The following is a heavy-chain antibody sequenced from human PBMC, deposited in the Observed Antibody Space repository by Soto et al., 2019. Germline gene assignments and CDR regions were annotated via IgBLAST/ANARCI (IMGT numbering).Heavy chain of an antibody. CDR3: ARQPSRGLLFYFYGMDV. J-gene: IGHJ6*02. D-gene: IGHD3-22*01. CDR1: GYSFTSYW. V-gene: IGHV5-51*01. CDR2: IYPGDSET. Sequence: PGESLKISCKGSGYSFTSYWIGWVRQMPGKGLEWMGIIYPGDSETRYSPSFQGQVTISADKSISTAYLQWSSLKASDTAMYYCARQPSRGLLFYFYGMDVWGQGTTVTVSS.